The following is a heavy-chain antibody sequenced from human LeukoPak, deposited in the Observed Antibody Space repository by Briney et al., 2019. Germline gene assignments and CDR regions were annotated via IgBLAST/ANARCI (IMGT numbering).Heavy chain of an antibody. Sequence: SETLSLTCAVYGGSFSGYYWSWIRQPPGKGLEWIGEINHSGSTNYNPSLKSRVTISVDTSKNQFSLKLSSVTAADTAEYYCARERIVGVTRGFDYWGQGTLVTVSS. CDR1: GGSFSGYY. CDR2: INHSGST. J-gene: IGHJ4*02. D-gene: IGHD1-26*01. CDR3: ARERIVGVTRGFDY. V-gene: IGHV4-34*01.